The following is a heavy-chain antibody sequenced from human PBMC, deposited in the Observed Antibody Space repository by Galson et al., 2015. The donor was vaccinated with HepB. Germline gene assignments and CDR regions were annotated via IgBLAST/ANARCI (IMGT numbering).Heavy chain of an antibody. CDR1: GFTFNSYS. Sequence: SLRLSCAASGFTFNSYSMNWVRQAPGKGLEWVSSLDSSGVYIFYADSVKGGFTISRDNAKNSLYLQMNSLRAEDTAVYYCARGSYGQFDYWGQGTLVTVSS. CDR3: ARGSYGQFDY. CDR2: LDSSGVYI. V-gene: IGHV3-21*01. J-gene: IGHJ4*02. D-gene: IGHD1-26*01.